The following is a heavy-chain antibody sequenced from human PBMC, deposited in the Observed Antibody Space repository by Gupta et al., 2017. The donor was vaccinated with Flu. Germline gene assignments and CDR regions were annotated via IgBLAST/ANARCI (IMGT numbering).Heavy chain of an antibody. CDR2: IYYSGST. CDR3: VRVRDYTHFFDS. CDR1: SGSIKSRGYY. D-gene: IGHD4-11*01. V-gene: IGHV4-31*03. J-gene: IGHJ4*02. Sequence: QVQLQESGPGLVKPSQTLSLTCTVSSGSIKSRGYYWGWIRQHPGKGPEWVGNIYYSGSTYYTPSLESRVTISEDTSKNQFSLNLSSVTAADTAVYYCVRVRDYTHFFDSWGQGILVTVSS.